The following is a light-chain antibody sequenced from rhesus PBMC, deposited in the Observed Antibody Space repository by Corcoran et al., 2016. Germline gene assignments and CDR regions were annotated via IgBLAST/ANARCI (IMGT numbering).Light chain of an antibody. J-gene: IGLJ1*01. CDR1: SSDIGGYNY. Sequence: QAALTQPRSVSGSPGQSVTISCTGTSSDIGGYNYVSWYQQHPDTAPKLMIYEVSERPSGVSDRFSGSKSDNTASLTISGLQAEDDADYYCSSYVGSNTYIFGAGTRLTVV. CDR2: EVS. CDR3: SSYVGSNTYI. V-gene: IGLV2-32*02.